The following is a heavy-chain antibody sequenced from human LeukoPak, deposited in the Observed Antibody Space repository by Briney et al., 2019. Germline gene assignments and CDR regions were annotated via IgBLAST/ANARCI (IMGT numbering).Heavy chain of an antibody. CDR3: ARAYYYDSSGYYYY. D-gene: IGHD3-22*01. CDR1: GGSSSGYY. CDR2: INHSGST. V-gene: IGHV4-34*01. Sequence: SETLSLTCAVYGGSSSGYYWSWIRQPPGKGLKWIGEINHSGSTNYNPSLKSRVTISVDTSKNQFSLKLSSVTAADTAVYFCARAYYYDSSGYYYYWGQGTLVTVSS. J-gene: IGHJ4*02.